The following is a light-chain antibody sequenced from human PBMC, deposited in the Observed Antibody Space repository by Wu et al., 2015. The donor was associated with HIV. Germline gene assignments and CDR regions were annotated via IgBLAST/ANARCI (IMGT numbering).Light chain of an antibody. Sequence: DIQMTQSPSSLSASVGDRVTITCRASQSINKYLNWYQHKPGQAPKLLIYAASSLQSGVPSRFSGSGSGTDFTLTISSLQPEDFATYYCQQSYSTPQHTFGPGTKVDIK. V-gene: IGKV1-39*01. CDR2: AAS. J-gene: IGKJ3*01. CDR3: QQSYSTPQHT. CDR1: QSINKY.